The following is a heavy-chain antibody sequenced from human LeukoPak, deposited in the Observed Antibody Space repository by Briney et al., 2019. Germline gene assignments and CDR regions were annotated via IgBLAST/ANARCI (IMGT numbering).Heavy chain of an antibody. V-gene: IGHV4-59*12. J-gene: IGHJ4*02. Sequence: SETLSLTCTVSGGSISSYYWSWIRQPPGKGLEWIGYIYYSGSTNYNPSLKSRVTISVDTSKNQFSLKLSSVTAADTAVYYCARDPHYYGSGSPTDWGQGTLVTVSS. CDR3: ARDPHYYGSGSPTD. CDR2: IYYSGST. CDR1: GGSISSYY. D-gene: IGHD3-10*01.